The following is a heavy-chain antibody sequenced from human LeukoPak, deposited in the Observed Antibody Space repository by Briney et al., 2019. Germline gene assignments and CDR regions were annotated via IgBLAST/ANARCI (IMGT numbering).Heavy chain of an antibody. J-gene: IGHJ4*02. D-gene: IGHD2-2*01. Sequence: ASVKVSCKTSGYTFTGPYLHWVRQVPGQGLEWMGWTNPSTGGTKSAQQFEGRVTMTRDTSNTTGYLELRSLRLDDTATYYCARGGAFCSITTCHEFDHWGQGTLVIVSS. CDR3: ARGGAFCSITTCHEFDH. CDR2: TNPSTGGT. CDR1: GYTFTGPY. V-gene: IGHV1-2*02.